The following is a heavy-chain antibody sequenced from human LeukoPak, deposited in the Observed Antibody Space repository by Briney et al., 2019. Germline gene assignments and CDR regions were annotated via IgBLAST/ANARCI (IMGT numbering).Heavy chain of an antibody. CDR2: ISSSSNYI. V-gene: IGHV3-21*06. CDR3: ARGLGYNYGTGQPDY. D-gene: IGHD5-18*01. Sequence: NPARSLRFSCAASGFSFSSYTMNWVRQAPAKGLEWVASISSSSNYIYYAVSVKGRFTISRDSAKNSLYLQMNSLRAEDTAVYYCARGLGYNYGTGQPDYWGQGTLVTVSS. J-gene: IGHJ4*02. CDR1: GFSFSSYT.